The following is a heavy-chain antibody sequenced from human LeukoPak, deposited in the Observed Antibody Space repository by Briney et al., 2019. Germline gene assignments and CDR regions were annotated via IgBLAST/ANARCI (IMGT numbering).Heavy chain of an antibody. Sequence: GGSLRLSCAASGFTFDDYAMHWVRQAPGKGLEWVSGISWNSGSIGYADSVKGRFTISRDNAKNSLYLQMNSLRPEDTALYYCAGIRFLEWPSYYYYMDVWGKGTTVTVSS. D-gene: IGHD3-3*01. CDR2: ISWNSGSI. CDR3: AGIRFLEWPSYYYYMDV. V-gene: IGHV3-9*01. J-gene: IGHJ6*03. CDR1: GFTFDDYA.